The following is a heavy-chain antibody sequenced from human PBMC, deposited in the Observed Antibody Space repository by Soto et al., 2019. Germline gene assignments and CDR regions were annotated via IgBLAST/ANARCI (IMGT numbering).Heavy chain of an antibody. CDR2: IYWNDDK. V-gene: IGHV2-5*01. CDR1: GFSLSTSGVG. CDR3: AQRPKRPVSFDS. J-gene: IGHJ5*01. D-gene: IGHD1-1*01. Sequence: SGPTLVNPTQTLTLTCTFSGFSLSTSGVGVGWIRQPPGKALEWLALIYWNDDKRYSPSLKSRLTITKDTSKNQVVLTMTNMDPVDTATSYCAQRPKRPVSFDSRGQGPLGTRST.